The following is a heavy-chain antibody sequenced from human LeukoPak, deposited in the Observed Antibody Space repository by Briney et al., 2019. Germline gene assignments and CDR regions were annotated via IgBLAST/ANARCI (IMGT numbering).Heavy chain of an antibody. D-gene: IGHD4-23*01. J-gene: IGHJ4*02. CDR3: ARDGYGGTSFDY. V-gene: IGHV1-2*02. CDR2: INPDSGDT. CDR1: GYTFTGYY. Sequence: ASVKVSCKASGYTFTGYYMHWVRQAPGQGLEWMGWINPDSGDTNYAQKFQGRVTMTRDTSISTASMELSRLRSDDTAVYFCARDGYGGTSFDYWGQGTLVTVSS.